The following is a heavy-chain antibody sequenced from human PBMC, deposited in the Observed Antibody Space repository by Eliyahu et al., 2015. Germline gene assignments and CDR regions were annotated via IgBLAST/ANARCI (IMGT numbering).Heavy chain of an antibody. CDR2: IHYXGNT. CDR3: ARLYQLPPAMYYFDY. D-gene: IGHD2-2*01. J-gene: IGHJ4*02. Sequence: QLQLQESGPGLVKPSETLSLTCXVSGGSISSSIYYWVWXRQPPGKGLEWIGSIHYXGNTYYNPSLKSRVTISGDTSRNQFSLRLSSVTAADTAEYYCARLYQLPPAMYYFDYWGQGTLVTVSS. CDR1: GGSISSSIYY. V-gene: IGHV4-39*01.